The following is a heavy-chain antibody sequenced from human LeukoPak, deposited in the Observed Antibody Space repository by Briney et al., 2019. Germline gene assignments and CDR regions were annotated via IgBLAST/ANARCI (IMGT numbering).Heavy chain of an antibody. V-gene: IGHV1-18*01. Sequence: ASVKVSCKASGYTFTSYGISWVRQAPGQGLERMGWISAYNGNTNYAQKLQGRVTMTTDTSTSTAYMELRSLRSDDTAVYYCARGGYSYGNYYYYGMDVWGQGTTVTVSS. D-gene: IGHD5-18*01. J-gene: IGHJ6*02. CDR1: GYTFTSYG. CDR2: ISAYNGNT. CDR3: ARGGYSYGNYYYYGMDV.